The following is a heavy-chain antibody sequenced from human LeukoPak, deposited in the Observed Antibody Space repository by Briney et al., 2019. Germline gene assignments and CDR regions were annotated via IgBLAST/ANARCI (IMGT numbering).Heavy chain of an antibody. CDR2: IYYSGST. V-gene: IGHV4-39*01. J-gene: IGHJ5*02. CDR1: GGSISSSGYY. Sequence: PSETLSLTCTVSGGSISSSGYYWGWIRQPPGKGLEWIGSIYYSGSTYYNPSLKSRVTISVDTSKNQFSLKLSSVTAADTAVYYCARRVDYYGSGSQNWFDPWGQGTLVTVSS. CDR3: ARRVDYYGSGSQNWFDP. D-gene: IGHD3-10*01.